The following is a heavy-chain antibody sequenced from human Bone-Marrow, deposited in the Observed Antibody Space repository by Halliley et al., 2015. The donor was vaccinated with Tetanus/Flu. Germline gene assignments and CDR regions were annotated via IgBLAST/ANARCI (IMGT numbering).Heavy chain of an antibody. V-gene: IGHV4-59*08. Sequence: GPTNYNPSLKSRVPISGDPSKKRFSLRVSSVTAADTAVYYCARHRHFSDSRGRRPSAYYFDYWGQGTLVAVPS. CDR2: GPT. D-gene: IGHD3-22*01. CDR3: ARHRHFSDSRGRRPSAYYFDY. J-gene: IGHJ4*02.